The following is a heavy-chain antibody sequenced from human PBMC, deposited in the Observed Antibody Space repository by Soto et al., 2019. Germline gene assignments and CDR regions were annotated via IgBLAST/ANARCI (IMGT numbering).Heavy chain of an antibody. D-gene: IGHD2-2*01. V-gene: IGHV3-30-3*01. J-gene: IGHJ6*02. CDR3: ARDRASVVPAAMDV. CDR2: ISYDGSNK. CDR1: GFTFSYYA. Sequence: GGSLRLSCAASGFTFSYYAMHWVRQAPGKGLEWVAVISYDGSNKYYADSVKGRFTISRDNSKNTLYLQMNSLRAEDTAVYYCARDRASVVPAAMDVWGLGTTVTVSS.